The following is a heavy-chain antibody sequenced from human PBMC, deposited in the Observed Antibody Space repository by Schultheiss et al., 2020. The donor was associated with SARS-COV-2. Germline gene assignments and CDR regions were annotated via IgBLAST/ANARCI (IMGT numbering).Heavy chain of an antibody. J-gene: IGHJ5*02. Sequence: GESLKISCVASGFSLSDYYMDWVRQAPGKGLEWVSYISSSSSITYYADSVKGRFTIFRDNAKNSLYLQMNSLRAEDTAVYYCVRAQGSGSAYNWFDPWGQGTLVTVSS. CDR1: GFSLSDYY. CDR2: ISSSSSIT. CDR3: VRAQGSGSAYNWFDP. V-gene: IGHV3-48*01. D-gene: IGHD3-10*01.